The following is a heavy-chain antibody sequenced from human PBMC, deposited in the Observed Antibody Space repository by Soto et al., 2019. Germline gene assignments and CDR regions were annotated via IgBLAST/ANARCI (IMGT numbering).Heavy chain of an antibody. J-gene: IGHJ5*02. CDR3: AREDDTTGHYSWFDP. V-gene: IGHV1-69*01. Sequence: QVQLEQSGPELKKPGSSVKVSCKPSGVTFDSFTFSWVRQAPGQGLGWMGGFVPMFGSASVAQRFQGRVRITADASTGIGYMELSDLRSDDSAIYYCAREDDTTGHYSWFDPWGPGTLVTVSS. D-gene: IGHD3-22*01. CDR1: GVTFDSFT. CDR2: FVPMFGSA.